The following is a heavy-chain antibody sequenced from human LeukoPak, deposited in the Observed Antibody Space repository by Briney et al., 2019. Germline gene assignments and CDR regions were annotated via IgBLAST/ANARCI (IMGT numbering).Heavy chain of an antibody. CDR3: AKIMGYSSGSPDFDY. D-gene: IGHD6-19*01. Sequence: PGGSLRLSCAASGFTFSSYAMSWVRQAPGKGLEWVSAISGSGGSTYYADSVKGRFTISRDNSKNTLYLQMNSLRAEDTAVYYCAKIMGYSSGSPDFDYWGQGTLVTVSS. CDR1: GFTFSSYA. V-gene: IGHV3-23*01. J-gene: IGHJ4*02. CDR2: ISGSGGST.